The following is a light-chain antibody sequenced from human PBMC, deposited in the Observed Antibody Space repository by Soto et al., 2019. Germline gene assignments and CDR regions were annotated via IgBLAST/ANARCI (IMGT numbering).Light chain of an antibody. V-gene: IGKV1-9*01. CDR3: QQLNSFPIP. Sequence: IQLTQSPSSLSASVGDRVTISCRASQGIANFLAWYQQKPGKAPKLLIYGASTLQSGVPSRFSGSGAGKDFTLTISILQPEDFATYYCQQLNSFPIPFGPGTKVDIK. J-gene: IGKJ3*01. CDR1: QGIANF. CDR2: GAS.